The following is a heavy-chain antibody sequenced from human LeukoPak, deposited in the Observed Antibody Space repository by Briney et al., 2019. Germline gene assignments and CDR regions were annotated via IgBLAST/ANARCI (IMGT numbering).Heavy chain of an antibody. J-gene: IGHJ4*02. CDR1: GGSISNFY. V-gene: IGHV4-4*07. Sequence: KPSETLSLTCTVSGGSISNFYWSWIRQPAGKTLEWIGRIYTSGSTNYNPSLKSRVTMSVDTSKNQFSLKLSSVTAADTAVYFCARETTGAGTARPFDYWGQGPLVTVSS. CDR2: IYTSGST. D-gene: IGHD6-13*01. CDR3: ARETTGAGTARPFDY.